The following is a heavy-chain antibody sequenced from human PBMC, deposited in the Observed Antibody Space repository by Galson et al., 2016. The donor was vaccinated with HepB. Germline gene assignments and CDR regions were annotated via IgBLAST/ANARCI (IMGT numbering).Heavy chain of an antibody. D-gene: IGHD2-21*02. J-gene: IGHJ4*02. V-gene: IGHV3-23*01. CDR2: IVGRGVST. CDR1: GFRFSDYS. Sequence: SLRLSCAASGFRFSDYSMHWVRQAPGKGLEWVSVIVGRGVSTYYTDSVKGRFTISRDNSKNTLYLQMNSLRAEDTAVYFCAKDSGGDAYYFDHWGQGTLVTVSS. CDR3: AKDSGGDAYYFDH.